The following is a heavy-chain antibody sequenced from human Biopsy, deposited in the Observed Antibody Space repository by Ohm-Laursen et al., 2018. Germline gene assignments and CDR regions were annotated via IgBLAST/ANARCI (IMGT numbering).Heavy chain of an antibody. CDR2: VYYTGST. Sequence: PSVTLSLTCSVSGDSISSYYWSWIRQPPGKGLEWIGYVYYTGSTDYNPSLQSRVTISVDTSKNHFSLRLRSVTPADTAIYYCARDRGYYSDRTVPGYFDLWGRGTLVTVSS. V-gene: IGHV4-59*01. CDR1: GDSISSYY. CDR3: ARDRGYYSDRTVPGYFDL. D-gene: IGHD3-22*01. J-gene: IGHJ2*01.